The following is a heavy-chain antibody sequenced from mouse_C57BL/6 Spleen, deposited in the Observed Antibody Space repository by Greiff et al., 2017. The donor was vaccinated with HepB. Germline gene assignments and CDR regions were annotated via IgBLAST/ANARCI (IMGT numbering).Heavy chain of an antibody. Sequence: EVKLMESGPGLVKPSQSLSLTCSVTGYSITSGYYWNWIRQFPGNKLEWRGYISYDGSNNYNPSLKNRISITRDTSKNQFFLKLTSVTTEDTATYYCATTVVAPDWYFDVWGTGTTVTVSS. CDR2: ISYDGSN. D-gene: IGHD1-1*01. CDR1: GYSITSGYY. CDR3: ATTVVAPDWYFDV. V-gene: IGHV3-6*01. J-gene: IGHJ1*03.